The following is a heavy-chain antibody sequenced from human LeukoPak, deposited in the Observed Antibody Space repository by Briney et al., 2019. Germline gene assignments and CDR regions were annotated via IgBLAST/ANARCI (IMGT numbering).Heavy chain of an antibody. CDR3: ARDLTVTSTCWFDR. V-gene: IGHV3-21*01. CDR1: GFTFSSYS. D-gene: IGHD4-11*01. J-gene: IGHJ5*02. CDR2: ITSSSSYI. Sequence: GGSLRLSCAVSGFTFSSYSMNWVRQAQGKGLEWVSSITSSSSYIYYADSVKGGFTISRDNAKNSLYLQMNSLRAEDTAVYYCARDLTVTSTCWFDRWGQGTLVTVSS.